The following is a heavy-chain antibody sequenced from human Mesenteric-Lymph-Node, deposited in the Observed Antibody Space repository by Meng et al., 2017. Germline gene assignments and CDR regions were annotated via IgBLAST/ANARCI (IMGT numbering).Heavy chain of an antibody. J-gene: IGHJ6*02. Sequence: ASVKVCKASGYTFTSYAMNWVRQAPGQGLEWMGWISAYNGNTNYAQKLQGRVTMTTDTSTSTAYMELRSLRSDDTAVYYCARVGLAYGMDVWGQGTTVTVSS. CDR1: GYTFTSYA. CDR2: ISAYNGNT. V-gene: IGHV1-18*01. CDR3: ARVGLAYGMDV.